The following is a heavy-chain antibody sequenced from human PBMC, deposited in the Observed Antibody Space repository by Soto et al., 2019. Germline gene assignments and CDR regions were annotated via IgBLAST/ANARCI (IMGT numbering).Heavy chain of an antibody. J-gene: IGHJ3*02. Sequence: QVQLVQSGAEVKKPGASVKVSCKASGYTFTGYYMHWVRQAPGQGLEWMGWINPNSGGTNYAQKFQDWVTMTRDTSISTAYMELSRLRSDDTAVYYCARKVNDSGSYQGDAFDIWGQGTMVTVSS. V-gene: IGHV1-2*04. CDR2: INPNSGGT. CDR1: GYTFTGYY. D-gene: IGHD1-26*01. CDR3: ARKVNDSGSYQGDAFDI.